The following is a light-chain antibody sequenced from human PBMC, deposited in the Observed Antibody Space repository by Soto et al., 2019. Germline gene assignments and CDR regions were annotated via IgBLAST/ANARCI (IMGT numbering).Light chain of an antibody. CDR3: CSYSGSDSFL. CDR2: DVS. Sequence: QSVLTQPRSVSGSPGESVTISCSGTSSDVGSYNYVSWYQQYPGKAPKVMIYDVSERPSEVPVRFSGSKSGNTASLTISGLQAEDEAEYFCCSYSGSDSFLFGGGTQLTVL. CDR1: SSDVGSYNY. J-gene: IGLJ3*02. V-gene: IGLV2-11*01.